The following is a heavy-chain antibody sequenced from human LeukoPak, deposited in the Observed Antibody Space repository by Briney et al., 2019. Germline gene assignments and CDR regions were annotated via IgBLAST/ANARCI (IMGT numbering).Heavy chain of an antibody. Sequence: PSETLSLTCTVSGGSISSYYWRWVRQPAGKGLEWVGRIYTSGSTNYNPSLQSRVTMSVDTSKNQFSLKLSSVTAADTAVYYRARVQYCSSISCDSYYYMDVWGKGTTVTVSS. CDR1: GGSISSYY. D-gene: IGHD2-2*01. J-gene: IGHJ6*03. CDR3: ARVQYCSSISCDSYYYMDV. V-gene: IGHV4-4*07. CDR2: IYTSGST.